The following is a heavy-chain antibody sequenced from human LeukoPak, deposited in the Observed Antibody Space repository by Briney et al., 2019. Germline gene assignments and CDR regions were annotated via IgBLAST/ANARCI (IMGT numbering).Heavy chain of an antibody. CDR2: IYPGDSDT. J-gene: IGHJ4*02. CDR3: ARSRGGRGLSGSYAY. V-gene: IGHV5-51*01. D-gene: IGHD1-26*01. CDR1: GYSFTSYW. Sequence: GESLKISCKGSGYSFTSYWLGWVRQMPGKGLEWMGIIYPGDSDTRYSPSFQGQVTISADKSISTAYLQWSSLKASDTAMYYCARSRGGRGLSGSYAYWGQGTLVTVSS.